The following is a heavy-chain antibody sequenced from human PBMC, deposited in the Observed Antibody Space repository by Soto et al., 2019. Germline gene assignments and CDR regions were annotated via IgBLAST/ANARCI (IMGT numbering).Heavy chain of an antibody. CDR2: ISAYNGNT. CDR3: ARYGSGSYPGYYYGMDV. V-gene: IGHV1-18*01. Sequence: QVQLVQSGAEVKKPGASVKVSCKASGYTFTSYGISWVRQAPGQGLEWMGWISAYNGNTNYAQKLQGRVTMTTDKSTSTAYMELSSLRSEDTAVYYCARYGSGSYPGYYYGMDVWGQGTTVTVSS. J-gene: IGHJ6*02. D-gene: IGHD3-10*01. CDR1: GYTFTSYG.